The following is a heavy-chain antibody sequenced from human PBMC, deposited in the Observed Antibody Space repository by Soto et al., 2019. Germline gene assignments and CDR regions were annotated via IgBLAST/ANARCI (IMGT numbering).Heavy chain of an antibody. Sequence: QVQLVESGGGVVQPGRSLRLSCAASGFTFSSYAMHWVRQAPGKGLEWAAVISYDGSNKYYADSVKGRFTISRDNSKNTLYLQMNSLRAEDTAVYYCARDSSGYPDYWGQGTLVTVSS. CDR3: ARDSSGYPDY. CDR2: ISYDGSNK. CDR1: GFTFSSYA. V-gene: IGHV3-30-3*01. D-gene: IGHD3-22*01. J-gene: IGHJ4*02.